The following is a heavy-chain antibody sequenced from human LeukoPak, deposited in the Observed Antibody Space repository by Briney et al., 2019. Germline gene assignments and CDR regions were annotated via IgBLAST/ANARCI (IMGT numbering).Heavy chain of an antibody. Sequence: ASVKVSCKASGYTFTSYGISWVRQAPGQGLEWMGWISAYNGNTNYAQKLQGRVTMTTDTSTSTAYMELRSLRSDDTAVYYCAREGYSSSWSQRAFDIWGQGTMVTVSS. J-gene: IGHJ3*02. CDR3: AREGYSSSWSQRAFDI. D-gene: IGHD6-13*01. V-gene: IGHV1-18*01. CDR1: GYTFTSYG. CDR2: ISAYNGNT.